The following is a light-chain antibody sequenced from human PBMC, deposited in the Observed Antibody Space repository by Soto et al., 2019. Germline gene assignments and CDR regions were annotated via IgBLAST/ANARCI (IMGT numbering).Light chain of an antibody. CDR2: HAS. CDR1: QNIYSN. V-gene: IGKV3-15*01. CDR3: LQYHNLWA. J-gene: IGKJ1*01. Sequence: RLMPQSPASLSVSPGERATLSFRASQNIYSNIAWYQQRPGQAPRLLIYHASTRATGVPARFSGSGSGTEFTLTISSLQSEDFTVYSCLQYHNLWAFGQGTKVDI.